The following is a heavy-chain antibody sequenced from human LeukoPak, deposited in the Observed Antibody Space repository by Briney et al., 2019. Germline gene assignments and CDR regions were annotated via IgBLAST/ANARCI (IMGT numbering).Heavy chain of an antibody. CDR2: IWPIDSDT. CDR3: ARRPSYDSSGCSVDD. J-gene: IGHJ4*02. V-gene: IGHV5-51*01. CDR1: GYSFASFW. D-gene: IGHD3-22*01. Sequence: GESLKISCKGSGYSFASFWIAWVRQMPGKGLEWMGIIWPIDSDTIYSPSFQGQVTISVDKSISTAYLQWSSLKASDTAMYYCARRPSYDSSGCSVDDWGQGTLVTVSS.